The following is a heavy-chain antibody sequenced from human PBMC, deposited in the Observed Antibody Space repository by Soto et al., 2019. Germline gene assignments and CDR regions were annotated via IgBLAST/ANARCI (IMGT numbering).Heavy chain of an antibody. CDR3: ARAVGVGGAFHV. D-gene: IGHD2-8*01. CDR1: GFALSESS. CDR2: ITISNREII. J-gene: IGHJ3*01. V-gene: IGHV3-11*01. Sequence: QVQLVESGGGLVKPGGSLRLSCAASGFALSESSVSWIRQAPGMGLEWISYITISNREIIYYAASVEGRFTLSRDNAKTSLPLQMAILRAEHAAVYYCARAVGVGGAFHVWGQGTMVTVS.